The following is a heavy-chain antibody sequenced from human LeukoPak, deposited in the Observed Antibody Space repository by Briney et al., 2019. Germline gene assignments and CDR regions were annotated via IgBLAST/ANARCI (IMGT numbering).Heavy chain of an antibody. CDR3: ASVRRANYYDSSGYSDY. CDR2: IYYSGST. J-gene: IGHJ4*02. CDR1: GGSISSGGYY. V-gene: IGHV4-31*03. D-gene: IGHD3-22*01. Sequence: SQTLSLTCTVSGGSISSGGYYWSWIRQHPGKGLEWIGYIYYSGSTYYNPSLKSRVTISVDTSKNQFSLKLSSLTAADTAVYYCASVRRANYYDSSGYSDYWGQGTLVTVSS.